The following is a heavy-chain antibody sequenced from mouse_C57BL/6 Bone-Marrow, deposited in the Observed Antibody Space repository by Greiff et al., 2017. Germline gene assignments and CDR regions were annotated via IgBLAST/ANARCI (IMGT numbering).Heavy chain of an antibody. CDR3: TPLLYSY. CDR2: IDPANGDT. Sequence: VQLQQSGAELVRPGASVKLSCTASGFNIKDDYMHWVKQRPEQGLEWIGWIDPANGDTEYASKFQGKATITADTSSNTAYLQLSSLTSEDTAVYYCTPLLYSYWGQGTTLTVSS. V-gene: IGHV14-4*01. J-gene: IGHJ2*01. D-gene: IGHD1-1*01. CDR1: GFNIKDDY.